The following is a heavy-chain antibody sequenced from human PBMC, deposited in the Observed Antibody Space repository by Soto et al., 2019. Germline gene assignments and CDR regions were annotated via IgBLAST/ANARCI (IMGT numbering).Heavy chain of an antibody. J-gene: IGHJ3*02. CDR3: ARANSSGGDAFDI. CDR2: IYYSGST. Sequence: SETLSLTCTVSGGSISSYYWSWIRQPPGKGLEWIGYIYYSGSTNYNPSLKSRVTISVDTSKNQFSLKLSSVTAADTAVYYCARANSSGGDAFDIWGQGTMVTVSS. V-gene: IGHV4-59*01. CDR1: GGSISSYY. D-gene: IGHD6-19*01.